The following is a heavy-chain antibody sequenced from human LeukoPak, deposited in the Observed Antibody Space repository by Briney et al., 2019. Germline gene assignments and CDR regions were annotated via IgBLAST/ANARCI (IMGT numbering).Heavy chain of an antibody. CDR3: VGVVYSKDDDYFDD. Sequence: GGSLRLSCAASGFILIKYTMIWVRQAPGKGLEWVPDINRRGTHIHYVDSVKGRFTISRDHANNSLYQQMDRLRAEDTAVYYCVGVVYSKDDDYFDDWGQGTLVTVSS. CDR2: INRRGTHI. V-gene: IGHV3-21*03. CDR1: GFILIKYT. J-gene: IGHJ4*01. D-gene: IGHD4-11*01.